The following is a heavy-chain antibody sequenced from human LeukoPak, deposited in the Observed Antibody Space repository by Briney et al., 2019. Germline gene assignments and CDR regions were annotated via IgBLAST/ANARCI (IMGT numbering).Heavy chain of an antibody. Sequence: GGSLRLSCAASGFTFSSYAMTWVRQAPGNGLEWVSTITGSGGYTYYADSVKGRFTISRDNSKNTLYLQMNSLRAEDTAVYYCASHDSSGYYHYFEYWGQGTLVTVSS. V-gene: IGHV3-23*01. CDR3: ASHDSSGYYHYFEY. CDR1: GFTFSSYA. D-gene: IGHD3-22*01. J-gene: IGHJ4*02. CDR2: ITGSGGYT.